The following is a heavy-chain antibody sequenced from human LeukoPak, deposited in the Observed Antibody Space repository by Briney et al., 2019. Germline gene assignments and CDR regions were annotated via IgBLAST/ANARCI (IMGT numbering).Heavy chain of an antibody. CDR2: IYHTGST. V-gene: IGHV4-30-2*01. Sequence: SETLSLTCDVSGGSISSGLYSWSWIRQPLGKGLEWIGYIYHTGSTYYNPSLKSRVTISVDTSKNQFSLKLSSVTAADTAVYYCARGNWNEAYYFDYWGQGTLVTVSS. CDR1: GGSISSGLYS. D-gene: IGHD1-1*01. J-gene: IGHJ4*02. CDR3: ARGNWNEAYYFDY.